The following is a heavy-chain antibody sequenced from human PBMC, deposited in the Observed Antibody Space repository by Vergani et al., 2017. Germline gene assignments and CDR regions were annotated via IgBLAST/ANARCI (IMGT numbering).Heavy chain of an antibody. CDR3: LKGVLVWFGGNWFDP. CDR2: ISGSGGST. D-gene: IGHD3-10*01. Sequence: EVQLLESGGGLVQPGGSLRLSCAASGFTFSSYAMSWVRQAPGKGLEWFSAISGSGGSTYYADSVKGRFSISMDNSKNTLYIQMSRLSSEDTAVSYCLKGVLVWFGGNWFDPWGQGTLVTVSS. CDR1: GFTFSSYA. V-gene: IGHV3-23*01. J-gene: IGHJ5*02.